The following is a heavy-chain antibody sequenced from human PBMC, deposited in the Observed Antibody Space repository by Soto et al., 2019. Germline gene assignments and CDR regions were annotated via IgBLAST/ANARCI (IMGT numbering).Heavy chain of an antibody. V-gene: IGHV4-30-2*01. D-gene: IGHD3-3*01. Sequence: PSETLSLTCAVSGGSISSGGYSWSWIRQPPGKGLEWIAYIYHSGSTYYNPSLKSRVTISVDRSKNQFSLKLSSVTAADTAKYYCTRSRFFDWIPFIPGLDYWGPGTWVTVPS. J-gene: IGHJ4*02. CDR2: IYHSGST. CDR3: TRSRFFDWIPFIPGLDY. CDR1: GGSISSGGYS.